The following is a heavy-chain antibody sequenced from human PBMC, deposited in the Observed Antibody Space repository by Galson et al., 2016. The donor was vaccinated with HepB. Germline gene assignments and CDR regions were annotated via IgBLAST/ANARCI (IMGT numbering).Heavy chain of an antibody. D-gene: IGHD1-1*01. Sequence: ETLSLTCGVYGGSLSGYYWNWIRQPPGKGLEWIANVHYTGDTKYSPSLRSRFTISLDTPKDSFSLKPSSVTAADTAIYYCAGARIHAGALEVYWGQGTLVTVSS. CDR3: AGARIHAGALEVY. CDR1: GGSLSGYY. CDR2: VHYTGDT. J-gene: IGHJ4*02. V-gene: IGHV4-59*01.